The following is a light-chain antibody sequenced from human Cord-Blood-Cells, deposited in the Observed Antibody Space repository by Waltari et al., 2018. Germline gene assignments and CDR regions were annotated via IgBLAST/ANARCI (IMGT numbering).Light chain of an antibody. CDR3: QQYNIYSPWT. CDR2: DAS. V-gene: IGKV1-5*01. Sequence: DIQMTQSPSTLSASVGDRVTITCRASQSISSWLAWYQQKTGKAPTILIYDASSLESGVPSRFSGSGSVTEFTLTISSLQPDDFATYYCQQYNIYSPWTFGQGTKVEIK. CDR1: QSISSW. J-gene: IGKJ1*01.